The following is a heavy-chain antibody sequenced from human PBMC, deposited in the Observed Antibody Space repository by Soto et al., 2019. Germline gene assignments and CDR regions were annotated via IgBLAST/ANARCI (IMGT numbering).Heavy chain of an antibody. D-gene: IGHD3-22*01. CDR1: GFTFSSYA. V-gene: IGHV3-23*01. CDR2: ISGDGGST. CDR3: AKDKDYYDSSGYLNWANWFDP. Sequence: PGGSLRLSCAASGFTFSSYAMSWVRQAPGKGLEWVSVISGDGGSTYYADSVKGRFTISRDNSKNTLYLQMNSLRAEDTAVYYCAKDKDYYDSSGYLNWANWFDPWGQGTLVTVSS. J-gene: IGHJ5*02.